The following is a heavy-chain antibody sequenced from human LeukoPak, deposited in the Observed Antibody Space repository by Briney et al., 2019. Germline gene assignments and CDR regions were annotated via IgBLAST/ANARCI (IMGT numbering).Heavy chain of an antibody. CDR1: GYSFTSYW. V-gene: IGHV5-51*01. J-gene: IGHJ4*02. CDR3: ARQGRRWLARRPFDY. CDR2: IYPGDSDT. Sequence: GESLKISCKGSGYSFTSYWIGWVRQMPGKGLEWMGIIYPGDSDTGYSPSFQGQVTISADKSISTAYLQWSSLKASDTAMYYCARQGRRWLARRPFDYWGQGTLVTVSS. D-gene: IGHD5-24*01.